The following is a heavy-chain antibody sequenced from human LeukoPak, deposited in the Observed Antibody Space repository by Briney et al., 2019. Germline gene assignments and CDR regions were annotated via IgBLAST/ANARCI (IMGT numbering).Heavy chain of an antibody. CDR3: ARDIVQQWLVRSAFDI. Sequence: ASVKVPCKASGYTFTSYAMNWVRQAPGQGLEWMGWINTNTGNPTYAQGFTGRFVFSLDTSVSTAYLQISSLKAEDTAVYYCARDIVQQWLVRSAFDIWGQGTMVTVSS. CDR1: GYTFTSYA. J-gene: IGHJ3*02. D-gene: IGHD6-19*01. CDR2: INTNTGNP. V-gene: IGHV7-4-1*02.